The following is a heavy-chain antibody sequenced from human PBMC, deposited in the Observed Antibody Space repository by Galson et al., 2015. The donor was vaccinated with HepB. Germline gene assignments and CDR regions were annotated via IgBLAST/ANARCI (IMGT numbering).Heavy chain of an antibody. CDR3: AREDNWNYWVY. V-gene: IGHV3-30*03. D-gene: IGHD1-7*01. CDR1: GFTLGNYG. Sequence: SLRLSCAASGFTLGNYGLHWVRQAPGKGLEWQAIISYDGTDKKYADSVKGRFTISRDNSKNTLFLQLNSLRADDTAVYYCAREDNWNYWVYWGQGTLVTVSS. CDR2: ISYDGTDK. J-gene: IGHJ4*02.